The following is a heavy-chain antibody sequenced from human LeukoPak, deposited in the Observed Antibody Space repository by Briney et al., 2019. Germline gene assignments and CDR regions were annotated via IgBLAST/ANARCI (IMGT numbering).Heavy chain of an antibody. CDR2: IYYSGST. V-gene: IGHV4-39*01. CDR3: ARGMTTVTPDAFDI. D-gene: IGHD4-17*01. J-gene: IGHJ3*02. Sequence: SETLSLTCTVSGGSISSSSCYWGWIRQPPGKGLEWIGSIYYSGSTYYNPSLKSRVTISVDTSKNQFSLKLSSVTAADTAVYYCARGMTTVTPDAFDIWGQGTMVTVSS. CDR1: GGSISSSSCY.